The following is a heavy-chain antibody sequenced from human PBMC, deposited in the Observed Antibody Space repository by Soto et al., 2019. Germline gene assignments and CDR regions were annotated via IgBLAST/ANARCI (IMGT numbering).Heavy chain of an antibody. D-gene: IGHD1-26*01. CDR3: ARREIQGPIDY. J-gene: IGHJ4*02. CDR2: IYYSETT. Sequence: QVQLQESGPGLVKPSDTLSLTCAVSGYSISSSNWWGWIRQPPGKGLEWIGYIYYSETTYYNPSLKSLVTMSVDTSKNQFSLKRTSVTAVDTAVYYCARREIQGPIDYWGQGTLVTVSS. V-gene: IGHV4-28*01. CDR1: GYSISSSNW.